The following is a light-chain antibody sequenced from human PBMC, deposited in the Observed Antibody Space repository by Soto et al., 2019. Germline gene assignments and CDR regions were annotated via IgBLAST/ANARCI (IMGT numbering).Light chain of an antibody. J-gene: IGLJ1*01. CDR1: SSDVGSYNR. CDR2: DVS. Sequence: QSALTQPPSVSGSPGQSVTISCTGTSSDVGSYNRVSWYQQPQATAPNLMIYDVSNRPSGVPDRFSGSRSGNTASLTISGLQAEDEADYYCSSYTSSSTYVFGTGTKVTVL. V-gene: IGLV2-18*02. CDR3: SSYTSSSTYV.